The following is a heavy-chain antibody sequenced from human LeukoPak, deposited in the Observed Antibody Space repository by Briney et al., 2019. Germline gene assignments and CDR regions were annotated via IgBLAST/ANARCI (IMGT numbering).Heavy chain of an antibody. CDR3: ARGAVSRYFDWLSLDY. V-gene: IGHV1-69*13. Sequence: SVKVSCKASGGTFSSYAISWVRQAPGQGLEWMGGIIPIFGTANYAQKFQGRVTITAAESTTTAYMELSSLRSEDTAVYYCARGAVSRYFDWLSLDYWGQGTLVTVSS. CDR2: IIPIFGTA. CDR1: GGTFSSYA. J-gene: IGHJ4*02. D-gene: IGHD3-9*01.